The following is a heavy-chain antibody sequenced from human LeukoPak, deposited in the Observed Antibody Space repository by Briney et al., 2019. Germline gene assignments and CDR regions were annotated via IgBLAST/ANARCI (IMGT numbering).Heavy chain of an antibody. J-gene: IGHJ4*02. CDR1: GGSISSYY. D-gene: IGHD5-24*01. CDR2: IYTSGST. V-gene: IGHV4-4*07. CDR3: ARVKDGYNWFDY. Sequence: SETLSLTCTVSGGSISSYYWSWIRQPAGKGLEWIGRIYTSGSTNYNPSLKSRVTISVDTSKNPFSLKLSSVTAADTAVYYCARVKDGYNWFDYWGQGTLVTVSS.